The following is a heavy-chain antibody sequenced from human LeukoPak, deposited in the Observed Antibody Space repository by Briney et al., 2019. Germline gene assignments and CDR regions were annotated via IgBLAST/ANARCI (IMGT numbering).Heavy chain of an antibody. Sequence: SETLSLTCTVSGDSKSHHKWNWIRQSAGKGLEWIGYIYQSGRTNYNPSLKSRVTISVDTSKNQFSLQLRSVTAADTAVYYCANEWSAFDFWGQGTMVTVSS. CDR2: IYQSGRT. D-gene: IGHD3-3*01. CDR3: ANEWSAFDF. V-gene: IGHV4-59*11. J-gene: IGHJ3*01. CDR1: GDSKSHHK.